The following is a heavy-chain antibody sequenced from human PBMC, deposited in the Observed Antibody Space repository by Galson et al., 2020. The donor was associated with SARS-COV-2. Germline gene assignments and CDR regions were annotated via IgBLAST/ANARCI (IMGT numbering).Heavy chain of an antibody. CDR2: LSAYTGNT. D-gene: IGHD4-17*01. CDR1: GYTINSYG. V-gene: IGHV1-18*04. Sequence: ASVTVPCKASGYTINSYGISWLRQDTGQGLEGMGWLSAYTGNTNYAQKLQGRVTMTTDTFTSTAYMELRSLRSDDTAVYYCARENGDYYFVYWGQGTLVTVSS. CDR3: ARENGDYYFVY. J-gene: IGHJ4*02.